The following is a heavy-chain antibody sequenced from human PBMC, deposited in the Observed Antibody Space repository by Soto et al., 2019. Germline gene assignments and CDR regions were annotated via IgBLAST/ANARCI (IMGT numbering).Heavy chain of an antibody. J-gene: IGHJ4*02. Sequence: QVNLVQSGPEMQKPGSSVMVSCKVSGGDLSNSGISWVRQAPGQGLAWMGGIFPLLAMVDYSQKFQGSVTITTDESTNTAYFDLGSLRSEDTTVYYCAKDDGAGFKSWGQGTLVLVSS. CDR2: IFPLLAMV. CDR3: AKDDGAGFKS. D-gene: IGHD1-26*01. CDR1: GGDLSNSG. V-gene: IGHV1-69*05.